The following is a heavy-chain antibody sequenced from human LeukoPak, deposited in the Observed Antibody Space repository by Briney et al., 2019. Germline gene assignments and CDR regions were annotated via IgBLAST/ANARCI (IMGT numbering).Heavy chain of an antibody. J-gene: IGHJ4*02. Sequence: PVKVSCKASGGTFSSYAITWVRQAPGQGLEWMGRIIPILGIATYAQNFQGRVTITADKSTSTAYMELSSLRSEDTAVYYCARDLVVSCSSTSCSVAPSDFWGQGTLVTVSS. V-gene: IGHV1-69*04. CDR3: ARDLVVSCSSTSCSVAPSDF. D-gene: IGHD2-2*01. CDR2: IIPILGIA. CDR1: GGTFSSYA.